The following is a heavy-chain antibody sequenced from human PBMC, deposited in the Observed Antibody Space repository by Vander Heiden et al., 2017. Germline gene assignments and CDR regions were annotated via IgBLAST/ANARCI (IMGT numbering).Heavy chain of an antibody. CDR1: GLHFVEFA. D-gene: IGHD1-26*01. Sequence: VQLWGYGGGLVQHGRFLGPSFAASGLHFVEFALPWVRQAPGKGLGCVSGISWNSGSIGYADSVKGRFTISRDNAKNSLYLQMNSLRAEDTALYYCAKDISGGDFYYYYGMDVWGQGTTVTVSS. CDR2: ISWNSGSI. V-gene: IGHV3-9*01. CDR3: AKDISGGDFYYYYGMDV. J-gene: IGHJ6*02.